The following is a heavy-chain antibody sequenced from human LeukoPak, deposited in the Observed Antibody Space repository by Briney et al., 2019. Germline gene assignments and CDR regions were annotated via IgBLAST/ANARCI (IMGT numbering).Heavy chain of an antibody. D-gene: IGHD4-17*01. CDR1: GFTFSSYA. Sequence: GGSLRLSCAASGFTFSSYAMSWVRQAPGKGLEWVVNIKQDGSEKYYVDSVKGRFTISRDNAKNSLYLQMNSLRAEDTAVYYCARDNANYGDYDIHYFDYWGQGTLVTVSS. V-gene: IGHV3-7*01. CDR2: IKQDGSEK. CDR3: ARDNANYGDYDIHYFDY. J-gene: IGHJ4*02.